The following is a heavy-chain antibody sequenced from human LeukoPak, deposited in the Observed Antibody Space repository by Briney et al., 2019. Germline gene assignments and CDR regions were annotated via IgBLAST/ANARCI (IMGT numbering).Heavy chain of an antibody. CDR3: ARDLSGRAGAFDI. V-gene: IGHV3-23*01. D-gene: IGHD1-26*01. CDR2: IGGRDGST. J-gene: IGHJ3*02. CDR1: GFTFSSYA. Sequence: GGSLRLSCAASGFTFSSYAMSWVRQAPGKGLEWVSAIGGRDGSTYYADSVEGRFTISRDNSKNTLYLQMNSLRAEDSAVYYCARDLSGRAGAFDIWGLGTMVTVSS.